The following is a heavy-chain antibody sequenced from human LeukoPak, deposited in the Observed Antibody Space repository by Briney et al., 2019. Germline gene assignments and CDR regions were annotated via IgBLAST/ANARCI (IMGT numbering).Heavy chain of an antibody. CDR3: ARGSAAGD. J-gene: IGHJ4*02. Sequence: ASVKVSCKASGYTFTNNDINWVREATGQGLEWMGWVSPDSGDTGNAPKFQGRVTMTTNTSINTAYLELSSLTSEDTATYYWARGSAAGDWGQGTLITVSS. CDR1: GYTFTNND. V-gene: IGHV1-8*01. D-gene: IGHD6-19*01. CDR2: VSPDSGDT.